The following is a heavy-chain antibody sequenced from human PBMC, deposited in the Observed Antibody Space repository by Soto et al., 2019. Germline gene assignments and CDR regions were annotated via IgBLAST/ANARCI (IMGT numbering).Heavy chain of an antibody. CDR1: GGSISSGDYY. V-gene: IGHV4-30-4*01. CDR2: IYYSGST. J-gene: IGHJ6*02. Sequence: SETLSLTCTVSGGSISSGDYYWSWIRQPPGKGPEWIGYIYYSGSTYYNPSLKSRVTISVDTSKNQFSLKLSSVTAADTAVYYCARDRQDIVVVPAAAMGGYYGMDVWAKGPRSPSP. D-gene: IGHD2-2*01. CDR3: ARDRQDIVVVPAAAMGGYYGMDV.